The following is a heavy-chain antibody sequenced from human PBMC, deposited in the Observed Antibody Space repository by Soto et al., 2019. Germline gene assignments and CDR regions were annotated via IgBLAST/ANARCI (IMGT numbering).Heavy chain of an antibody. CDR3: ARRGGATIMDY. V-gene: IGHV4-39*02. CDR1: GGAISSSSYN. D-gene: IGHD5-12*01. J-gene: IGHJ4*02. Sequence: QLQLQESGPGLVKPSETLSLTCTVSGGAISSSSYNWDWIRQPPGKGLEWIGSIYYSGSTYYNPSLKSRVTISVDTPKYHSSLKPSSVTAAEPAVYSCARRGGATIMDYWCQGTRVTVSS. CDR2: IYYSGST.